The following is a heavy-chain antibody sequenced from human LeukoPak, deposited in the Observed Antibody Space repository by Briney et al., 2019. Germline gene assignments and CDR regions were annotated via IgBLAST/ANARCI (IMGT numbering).Heavy chain of an antibody. CDR3: ARNGYCSGGSCYSNNAFDV. CDR2: IYYSGTT. J-gene: IGHJ3*01. CDR1: GGSISSGDYY. D-gene: IGHD2-15*01. V-gene: IGHV4-31*03. Sequence: SETLSLTRTVSGGSISSGDYYWSWIRQPPGKGLEWIGYIYYSGTTYYNPSLKSRLTISVDTSKNQFSLRLSSVTAADTAVYYCARNGYCSGGSCYSNNAFDVWGQGTMVTVSS.